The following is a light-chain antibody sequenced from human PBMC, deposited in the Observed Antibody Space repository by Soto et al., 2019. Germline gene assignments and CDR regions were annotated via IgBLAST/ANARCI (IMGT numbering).Light chain of an antibody. CDR1: QTLSSW. CDR3: QQSYSTPT. CDR2: KAS. J-gene: IGKJ4*01. Sequence: DIQMTQGPSTLSGSVGATVTVAYRASQTLSSWLAWYQQKPGKASKLLIYKASTLKSGVPSRFSGSGSGTDFTLTISSLQPEDFATYYCQQSYSTPTVGGGTKVDIK. V-gene: IGKV1-5*03.